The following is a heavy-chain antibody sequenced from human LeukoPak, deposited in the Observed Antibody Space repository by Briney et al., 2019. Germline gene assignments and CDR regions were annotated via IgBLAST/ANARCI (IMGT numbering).Heavy chain of an antibody. J-gene: IGHJ3*02. CDR2: ISAYNGNT. CDR3: ARGIVVVPAARYDAFDI. CDR1: GYTFTSCG. D-gene: IGHD2-2*01. Sequence: ASVKVSCKASGYTFTSCGISWVRQAPGQGLEWMGWISAYNGNTNYAQKLQGRVTMTTDTSTSTAYMELRSLRSDDTAVYYCARGIVVVPAARYDAFDIWGQGTMVAVSS. V-gene: IGHV1-18*01.